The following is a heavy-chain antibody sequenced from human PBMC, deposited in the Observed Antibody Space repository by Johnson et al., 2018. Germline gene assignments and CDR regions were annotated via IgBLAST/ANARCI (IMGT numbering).Heavy chain of an antibody. CDR1: GYTFTSYA. D-gene: IGHD1-1*01. V-gene: IGHV1-3*01. Sequence: QVQLVQSGAEVTKPGASVKVSCKASGYTFTSYAMHWVRQAPGQRPEWMGWINAGNGNTKYSQTFQGRVIITRDTSASTAYMELSSLRTEDTAVYYWARDGVRARVFYYYYYYMDVWGKGTTVTVSS. CDR2: INAGNGNT. CDR3: ARDGVRARVFYYYYYYMDV. J-gene: IGHJ6*03.